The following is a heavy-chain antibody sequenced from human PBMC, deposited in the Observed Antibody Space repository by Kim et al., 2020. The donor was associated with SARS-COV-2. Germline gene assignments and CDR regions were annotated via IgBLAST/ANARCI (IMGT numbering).Heavy chain of an antibody. CDR3: ARDLPQLDGGSSWYHRPSWYFDL. J-gene: IGHJ2*01. D-gene: IGHD6-13*01. CDR2: IYYSGST. CDR1: GGSISSYY. V-gene: IGHV4-59*13. Sequence: SETLSLTCTVSGGSISSYYWSWIRQPPGKGLEWIGYIYYSGSTNYNPSLKSRVTISVDTSKNQFSLKLSSVTAADTAVYYCARDLPQLDGGSSWYHRPSWYFDLWGRGTLVTVSS.